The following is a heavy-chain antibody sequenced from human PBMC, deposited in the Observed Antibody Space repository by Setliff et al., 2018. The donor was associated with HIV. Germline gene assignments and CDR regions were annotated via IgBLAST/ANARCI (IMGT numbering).Heavy chain of an antibody. CDR1: GGTFSNYV. CDR3: ARGWSEDTSVVQVESFQQ. CDR2: IIPIVNIA. J-gene: IGHJ1*01. Sequence: GASVKVSCKTSGGTFSNYVISWVRQAPGQGLEWMGGIIPIVNIANYAQKFQGRVTITADKSTSTVYMELRSLRSEDTAVYFCARGWSEDTSVVQVESFQQWGQGTLVTVSS. V-gene: IGHV1-69*10. D-gene: IGHD5-18*01.